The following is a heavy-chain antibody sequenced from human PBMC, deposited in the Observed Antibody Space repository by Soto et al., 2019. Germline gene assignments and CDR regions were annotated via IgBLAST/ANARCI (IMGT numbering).Heavy chain of an antibody. D-gene: IGHD2-15*01. Sequence: SGPTLVNPTQTLTLTCTFSGFSLSTTDVGVGWIRQPPGKALEWLALIYWNDDKRYSPSLKSRLTITKDTSKNQVDLTKTDMGRVETTTEYYGHRHPKCSGGATKSSYFDYWGQGILVTVSS. CDR3: GHRHPKCSGGATKSSYFDY. CDR1: GFSLSTTDVG. V-gene: IGHV2-5*01. CDR2: IYWNDDK. J-gene: IGHJ4*02.